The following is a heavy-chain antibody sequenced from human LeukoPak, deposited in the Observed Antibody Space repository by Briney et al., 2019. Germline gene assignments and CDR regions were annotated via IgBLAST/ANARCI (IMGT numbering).Heavy chain of an antibody. CDR2: IKYDGSEK. D-gene: IGHD4-11*01. CDR1: GFIFRNYW. J-gene: IGHJ6*02. Sequence: GGSLRLSCAASGFIFRNYWMSWVRQASGQGLEWVANIKYDGSEKYCVDSVKGRFTISRDNAESSLYLQMNSLRAEDTAMYYCARAATSLTTFGLDVWGQGTTVTVSS. CDR3: ARAATSLTTFGLDV. V-gene: IGHV3-7*01.